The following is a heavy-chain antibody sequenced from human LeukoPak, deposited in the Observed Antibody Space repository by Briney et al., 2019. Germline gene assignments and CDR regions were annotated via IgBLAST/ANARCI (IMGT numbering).Heavy chain of an antibody. CDR1: GYSISSGYY. D-gene: IGHD6-25*01. J-gene: IGHJ4*02. CDR2: INHSGST. Sequence: SETLSLTCTVSGYSISSGYYWGWIRQPPGKGLEWIGEINHSGSTNYNPSLKSRVTISVDTSKNQFSLKLSSVTAADTAVYYCATSSGGSTDVDYWGQGTLVTVSS. CDR3: ATSSGGSTDVDY. V-gene: IGHV4-38-2*02.